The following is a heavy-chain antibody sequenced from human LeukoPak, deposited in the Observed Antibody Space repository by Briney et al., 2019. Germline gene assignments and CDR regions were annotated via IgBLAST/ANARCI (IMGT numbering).Heavy chain of an antibody. CDR1: GFTFSSYA. V-gene: IGHV3-30-3*01. CDR3: AKELLVGTAFDI. Sequence: GGSLRLSCAASGFTFSSYALQWVRQAPGKGLEWVAVISSDGSNKYYADSARGRFTISRDNSKNTLFLQMNSLRAEDTAGYYCAKELLVGTAFDIWGQGTMVTVSS. CDR2: ISSDGSNK. J-gene: IGHJ3*02. D-gene: IGHD7-27*01.